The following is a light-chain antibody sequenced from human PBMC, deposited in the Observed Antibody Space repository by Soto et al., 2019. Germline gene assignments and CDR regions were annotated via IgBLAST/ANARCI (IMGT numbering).Light chain of an antibody. CDR2: LGS. Sequence: DIVMTQSPLSLPVTPGEPASISCRSSQSLLHSNGYNYLDWYLQKAGQSPQLLIYLGSNRSSGVPDRFSGSGSGTDFTLKISRVEAEDVGVYYCMQTLQTTWTFGQGTKVDI. J-gene: IGKJ1*01. CDR3: MQTLQTTWT. V-gene: IGKV2-28*01. CDR1: QSLLHSNGYNY.